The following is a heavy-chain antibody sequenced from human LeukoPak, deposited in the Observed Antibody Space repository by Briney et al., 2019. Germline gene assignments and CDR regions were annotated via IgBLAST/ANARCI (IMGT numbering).Heavy chain of an antibody. CDR2: IDPSDSYT. V-gene: IGHV5-10-1*01. D-gene: IGHD3-10*01. Sequence: GASLQIPCKGSGYRFTSYWITWVRQMPGKGLEWMGRIDPSDSYTDYSPSFQGHVTISADKSISTAYLQWSSLKASDTAMYYCAKTGDPYYGSGSYGMDVWGQGTTVTVSS. CDR3: AKTGDPYYGSGSYGMDV. J-gene: IGHJ6*02. CDR1: GYRFTSYW.